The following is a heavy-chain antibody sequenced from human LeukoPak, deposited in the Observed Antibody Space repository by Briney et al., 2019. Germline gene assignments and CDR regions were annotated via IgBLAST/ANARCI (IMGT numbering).Heavy chain of an antibody. Sequence: GSLRLSCAASGFIFSNYVMNWVRQPPGKGLEWIGSIYYSGSTYYNPSLKSRVTISVDTSKNHFSLKLSSVTAADTAVYYCARQRKSGSSGSLKHSDYWGQGTLVTVSS. D-gene: IGHD6-6*01. J-gene: IGHJ4*02. CDR3: ARQRKSGSSGSLKHSDY. CDR2: IYYSGST. CDR1: GFIFSNYV. V-gene: IGHV4-39*01.